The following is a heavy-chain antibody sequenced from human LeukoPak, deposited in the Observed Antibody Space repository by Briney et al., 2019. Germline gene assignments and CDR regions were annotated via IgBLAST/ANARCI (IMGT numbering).Heavy chain of an antibody. CDR3: TREGI. CDR1: GFTFSDYY. J-gene: IGHJ3*02. Sequence: QTGGSLRLSCAAFGFTFSDYYMTWIRQAPGKGLEWVSFIRSKAYGGTTEYAASVKGRFIFSRDDSKSIAYLQMNSLKSEDTAVYYCTREGIWGQGTMVTVSS. V-gene: IGHV3-49*03. CDR2: IRSKAYGGTT.